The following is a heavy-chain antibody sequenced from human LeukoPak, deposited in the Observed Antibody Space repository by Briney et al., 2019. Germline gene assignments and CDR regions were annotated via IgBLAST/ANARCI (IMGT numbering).Heavy chain of an antibody. V-gene: IGHV1-69*04. CDR1: GGTFSSYA. CDR2: IIPILGIA. Sequence: SVKVSCKASGGTFSSYAISWVRQAPGQGLEWMGRIIPILGIANYTQKFQGRVTITADKSTSTAYMELSSLRSEDTAVYYCARDLTEKGSLDYWGQGTLVTVSS. J-gene: IGHJ4*02. CDR3: ARDLTEKGSLDY. D-gene: IGHD3-10*01.